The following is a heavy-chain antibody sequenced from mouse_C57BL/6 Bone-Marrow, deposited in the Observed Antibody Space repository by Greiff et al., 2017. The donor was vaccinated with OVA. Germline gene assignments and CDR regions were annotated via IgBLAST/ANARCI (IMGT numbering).Heavy chain of an antibody. J-gene: IGHJ4*01. D-gene: IGHD2-10*01. CDR1: GYTFTDYY. V-gene: IGHV1-19*01. CDR3: ARYPYYGNSNY. CDR2: INPYNGGT. Sequence: EVKLQESGPVLVKPGASVKMSCKASGYTFTDYYMNWVKQSHGKSLEWIGVINPYNGGTSYNQKFKGKATLTVDKSSSTAYMELNSLTSEDSAVYYCARYPYYGNSNYWGQGTSVTVSS.